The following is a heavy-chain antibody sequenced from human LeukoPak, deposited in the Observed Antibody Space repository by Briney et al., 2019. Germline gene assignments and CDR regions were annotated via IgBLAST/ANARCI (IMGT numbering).Heavy chain of an antibody. CDR2: INPNSGDT. CDR1: GYTFTAYH. J-gene: IGHJ4*02. CDR3: ARVGYYESSGYYEY. D-gene: IGHD3-22*01. Sequence: GASVKVSCKASGYTFTAYHMHWVRQAPGQGLEWMGRINPNSGDTNYAQKFQGRVTMTRDTSISTVYMELSRLRSDDTAVYYCARVGYYESSGYYEYWGQGTLVTVSS. V-gene: IGHV1-2*06.